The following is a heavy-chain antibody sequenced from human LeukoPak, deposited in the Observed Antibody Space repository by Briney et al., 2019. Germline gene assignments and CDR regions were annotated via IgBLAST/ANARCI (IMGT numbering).Heavy chain of an antibody. CDR3: ARWGAGPRTFDY. CDR1: GGSISSGDYY. CDR2: IYYSGST. V-gene: IGHV4-30-4*01. D-gene: IGHD1-26*01. Sequence: PSQTLYLTCTVSGGSISSGDYYRSWIRQPPGKGLEWIGYIYYSGSTYYNPSLKSRVTISVDTSKNQFSLKLSSVTAADTAVYYCARWGAGPRTFDYWGQGTLVTVSS. J-gene: IGHJ4*02.